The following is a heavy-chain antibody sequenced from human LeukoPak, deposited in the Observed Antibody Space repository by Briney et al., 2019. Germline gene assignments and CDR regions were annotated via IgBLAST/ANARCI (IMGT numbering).Heavy chain of an antibody. Sequence: ASVTVSCKASGYTFANYAMHWVRQAPGQSREWMGWINSANGNTKYSQKFQGRVTITRDTSASTAYMELSSLRSEDTAVYYCARDDCSGGRCRDNYYYYGVDVWGQGTTVTVSS. J-gene: IGHJ6*02. CDR2: INSANGNT. CDR1: GYTFANYA. CDR3: ARDDCSGGRCRDNYYYYGVDV. D-gene: IGHD2-15*01. V-gene: IGHV1-3*04.